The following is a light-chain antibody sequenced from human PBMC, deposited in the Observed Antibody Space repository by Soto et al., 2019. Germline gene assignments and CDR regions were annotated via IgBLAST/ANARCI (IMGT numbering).Light chain of an antibody. Sequence: QSVLTQPPSVSGAPGQRVTISCTGSSSNIGAGYGVHWYQQLPGTAPKLLIYGNSNRPSGVPDRFSGSKSGTSASLAITGIQAEDEADYYCQSYDSSLSGWVFGGGTKVTVL. CDR1: SSNIGAGYG. CDR2: GNS. CDR3: QSYDSSLSGWV. J-gene: IGLJ3*02. V-gene: IGLV1-40*01.